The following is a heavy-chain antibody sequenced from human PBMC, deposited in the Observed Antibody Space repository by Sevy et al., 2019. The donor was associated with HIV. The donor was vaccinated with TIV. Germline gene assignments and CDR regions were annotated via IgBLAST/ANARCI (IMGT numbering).Heavy chain of an antibody. CDR1: GGSFSAYY. CDR2: INHSGST. D-gene: IGHD3-10*01. V-gene: IGHV4-34*01. CDR3: ARGSKVLWFGELLNNWFDP. Sequence: SETLSLTCAVYGGSFSAYYWSWIRQPPGKGLEWIGEINHSGSTNYNPSLKSGVTISVDTSTNQLSLKLSCVTAADTAVYYCARGSKVLWFGELLNNWFDPWGQGTLVTVSS. J-gene: IGHJ5*02.